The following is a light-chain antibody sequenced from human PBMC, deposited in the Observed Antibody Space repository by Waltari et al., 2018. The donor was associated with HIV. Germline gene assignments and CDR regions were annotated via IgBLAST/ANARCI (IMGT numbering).Light chain of an antibody. Sequence: QSALTQPASVSGSPGQSITISCTGTSSDVGVYDYVSWYQQHPGKAPKLMIFEVSYRPSGVSSRFSGSKYGNTASLTISGLRAEDEADYYCSSYTTSSTLVVFGGGTRLTVL. CDR2: EVS. CDR1: SSDVGVYDY. V-gene: IGLV2-14*01. CDR3: SSYTTSSTLVV. J-gene: IGLJ3*02.